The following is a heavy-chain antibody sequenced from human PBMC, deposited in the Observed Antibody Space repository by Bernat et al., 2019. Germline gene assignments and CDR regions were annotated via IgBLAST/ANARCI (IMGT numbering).Heavy chain of an antibody. Sequence: EVQLVESGGGLVKPGGSLRLSCAASGLIFTSYSMNWVRQAPGKGLEWVSYITKSSDVIYYADSVRGRFTISRDNAKNSVYLHMNSLTAEDTAIYCCASDLKAGAFDYWGQGTLVTVSS. D-gene: IGHD3-10*01. CDR2: ITKSSDVI. V-gene: IGHV3-21*05. J-gene: IGHJ4*02. CDR3: ASDLKAGAFDY. CDR1: GLIFTSYS.